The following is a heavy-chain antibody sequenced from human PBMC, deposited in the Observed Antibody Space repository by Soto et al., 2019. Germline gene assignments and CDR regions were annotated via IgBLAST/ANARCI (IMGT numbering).Heavy chain of an antibody. Sequence: SETLSLTCTVSGGSISSGGYYWSWIRQHPGKGLEWIGYIYYSGSTYYNPSLKSRVTISAGTSKNQFSLRLSSVTAADTAVYYCAKGGAAGPDYWGQGTLVTVSS. CDR1: GGSISSGGYY. V-gene: IGHV4-31*02. CDR2: IYYSGST. D-gene: IGHD6-13*01. J-gene: IGHJ4*02. CDR3: AKGGAAGPDY.